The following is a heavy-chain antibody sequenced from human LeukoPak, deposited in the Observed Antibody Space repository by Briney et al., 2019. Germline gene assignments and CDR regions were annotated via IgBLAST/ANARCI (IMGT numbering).Heavy chain of an antibody. V-gene: IGHV3-30*18. CDR2: ISYDGGKK. D-gene: IGHD4-17*01. J-gene: IGHJ4*02. Sequence: PGGSLRFSCAASGFTFSSHDMHWVRQAPGKGLEWVAIISYDGGKKGYADSVKGRFTISRDNSKNTLYLQMNSLRTEDRAVYYCAKDRSKRSYGDEFDHWGQGTLVTVSS. CDR3: AKDRSKRSYGDEFDH. CDR1: GFTFSSHD.